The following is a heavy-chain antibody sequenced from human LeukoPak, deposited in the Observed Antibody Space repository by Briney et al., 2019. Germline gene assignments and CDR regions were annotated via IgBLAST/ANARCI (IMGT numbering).Heavy chain of an antibody. CDR3: ARALYSSSWFLDY. D-gene: IGHD6-13*01. Sequence: SETLSLTCTVSGGSISSYYWSWIRQPPGKGLEWIGYIYYSGSTYYNPSLKSRVTISVDTSKNQFSLKLSSVTAADTAVYYCARALYSSSWFLDYWGQGTLVTVSS. CDR2: IYYSGST. V-gene: IGHV4-59*12. J-gene: IGHJ4*02. CDR1: GGSISSYY.